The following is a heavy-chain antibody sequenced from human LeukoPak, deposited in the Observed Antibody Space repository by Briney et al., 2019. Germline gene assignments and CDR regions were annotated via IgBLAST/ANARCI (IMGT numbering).Heavy chain of an antibody. D-gene: IGHD1-26*01. J-gene: IGHJ4*02. CDR1: GGSISSYY. V-gene: IGHV4-59*12. Sequence: SETLSLTCTVSGGSISSYYWSWIRQPPGKGLEWIGYIYYSGSTNYNPSLKSRVTMSVDTSKNQFSLKLSSVTAADTAVYYCARAAYSGSYFIFDYWGQGTLVTVSS. CDR2: IYYSGST. CDR3: ARAAYSGSYFIFDY.